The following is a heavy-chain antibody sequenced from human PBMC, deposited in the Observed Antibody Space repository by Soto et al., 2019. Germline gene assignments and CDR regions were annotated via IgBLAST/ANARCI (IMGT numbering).Heavy chain of an antibody. CDR3: ARDDYSGDHWFDP. CDR2: IIPIFGTA. V-gene: IGHV1-69*01. CDR1: GGTFSSYA. D-gene: IGHD1-26*01. J-gene: IGHJ5*02. Sequence: QVQLVQSGAEVKKPGSSVKVSCKASGGTFSSYALSWVRQAPGQGLAWMGGIIPIFGTANYAQKFQGKVTINADESTSTAYMELSSLRSEDTAVYYCARDDYSGDHWFDPWGQGTLVTVSS.